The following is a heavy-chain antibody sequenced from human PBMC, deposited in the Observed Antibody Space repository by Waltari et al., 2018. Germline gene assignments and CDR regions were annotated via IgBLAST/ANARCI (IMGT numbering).Heavy chain of an antibody. CDR1: GYTFTGYY. J-gene: IGHJ4*02. CDR2: INPNSGGT. V-gene: IGHV1-2*02. CDR3: ARGPYCTGGVCYPDY. Sequence: QVQLVQSGAEVKKPGASVKVSCKASGYTFTGYYMHWVRQAPGQGLEWMGWINPNSGGTNYAQKFQGRVTMTRDTSISTAYMELSRLRSDDTAVYYCARGPYCTGGVCYPDYWGQGTLVTVSS. D-gene: IGHD2-8*02.